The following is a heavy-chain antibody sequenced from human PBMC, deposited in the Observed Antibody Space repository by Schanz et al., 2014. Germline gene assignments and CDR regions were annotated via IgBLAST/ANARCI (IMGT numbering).Heavy chain of an antibody. J-gene: IGHJ4*02. CDR3: AKLSSSGRLAGYFDY. D-gene: IGHD6-19*01. CDR2: IWYDENNK. CDR1: GFAFSSYS. Sequence: QLVGSGGGLIQPGGSLRLSCTASGFAFSSYSMNWVRQAPGKGLEWVAVIWYDENNKYYADSVKGRFTMSRDNSKNTLYLQMNTLRAEDTAIYYCAKLSSSGRLAGYFDYWGQGALVTVSS. V-gene: IGHV3-33*08.